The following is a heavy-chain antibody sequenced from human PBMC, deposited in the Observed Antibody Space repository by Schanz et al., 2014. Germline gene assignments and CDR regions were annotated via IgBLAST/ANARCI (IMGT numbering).Heavy chain of an antibody. CDR1: GFTFSTHA. CDR3: ARPALWFGDNCFDP. J-gene: IGHJ5*02. CDR2: ISASVGTA. D-gene: IGHD3-10*01. Sequence: EMQLLESGGGLIQPGGSLRLSCAASGFTFSTHAMSWVRQAPGKGLEWVSAISASVGTAYYADSVKGRFTISRDNSKNTLYLQMNSLRPEDTAVYYCARPALWFGDNCFDPWGQGTLVTVSS. V-gene: IGHV3-23*01.